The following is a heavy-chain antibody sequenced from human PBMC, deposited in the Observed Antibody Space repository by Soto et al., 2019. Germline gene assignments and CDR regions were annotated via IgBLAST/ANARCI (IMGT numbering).Heavy chain of an antibody. D-gene: IGHD3-9*01. V-gene: IGHV1-69*13. CDR1: GGTFSSYA. CDR2: IIPIFGTA. Sequence: ASVKVSCKASGGTFSSYAISWVRQAPGQGLEWMGGIIPIFGTAHYAQKFQGRVTITADESTSTAYMELSSLRSEDTAVYYCARDYDILTGAPLDAFDLCGQGPMVTVSS. J-gene: IGHJ3*01. CDR3: ARDYDILTGAPLDAFDL.